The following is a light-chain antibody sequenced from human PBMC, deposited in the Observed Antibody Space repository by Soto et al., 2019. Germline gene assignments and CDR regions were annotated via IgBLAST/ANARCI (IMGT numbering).Light chain of an antibody. V-gene: IGKV3-20*01. Sequence: EMVLTQSPGTLSLSPGDRATLSCRASQSVSNDYLAWFQQKPGQTPRLLIYSVSSMATGIPDRFSGSGSGTDFTLTISRLEPEDFAMYYCLHHGSSLWTFGQGTKVDIK. CDR3: LHHGSSLWT. CDR1: QSVSNDY. J-gene: IGKJ1*01. CDR2: SVS.